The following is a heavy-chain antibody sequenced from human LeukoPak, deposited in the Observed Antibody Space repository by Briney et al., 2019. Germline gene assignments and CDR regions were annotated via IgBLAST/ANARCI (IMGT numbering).Heavy chain of an antibody. CDR2: IWYDGSNK. D-gene: IGHD4-17*01. CDR1: GFTFSNYG. CDR3: ARGDPTVTTLFGH. J-gene: IGHJ4*02. Sequence: GRSLRLSCAASGFTFSNYGMHWVRQAPGKGLEWVALIWYDGSNKYYADSVKGRLTISRDNSKNTLYLQMNSLRAEDTAVYYCARGDPTVTTLFGHWGQGTLVTVSS. V-gene: IGHV3-33*01.